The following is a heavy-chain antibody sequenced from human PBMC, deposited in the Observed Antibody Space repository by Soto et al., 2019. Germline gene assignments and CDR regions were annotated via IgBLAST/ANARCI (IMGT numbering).Heavy chain of an antibody. CDR1: GFTFSSYA. J-gene: IGHJ5*02. Sequence: PGGSLRLSCAASGFTFSSYAMSWVRQAPGKGLEWVSTISGSGGSTYYADSVKGRFTVSRDDSKSTLYLQMNSLRAEDTAIYYGAKDPLYTWTPGGAWFDPWGQGTLVTVSS. D-gene: IGHD1-1*01. V-gene: IGHV3-23*01. CDR3: AKDPLYTWTPGGAWFDP. CDR2: ISGSGGST.